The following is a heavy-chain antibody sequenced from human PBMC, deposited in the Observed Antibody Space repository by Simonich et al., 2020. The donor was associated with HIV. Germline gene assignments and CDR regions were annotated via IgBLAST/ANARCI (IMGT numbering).Heavy chain of an antibody. CDR1: GYTFTSYY. CDR2: INPSGGST. CDR3: AVAVAGALGY. Sequence: QVQLVQSGAEVKKPGASVKVSCKASGYTFTSYYMHWVRQAPGQGLEWMGIINPSGGSTSYAQKFQGRDTRTRDTSTSTVYMELSSLRSEDTAVYYCAVAVAGALGYWGQGTLVTVAS. J-gene: IGHJ4*02. V-gene: IGHV1-46*01. D-gene: IGHD6-19*01.